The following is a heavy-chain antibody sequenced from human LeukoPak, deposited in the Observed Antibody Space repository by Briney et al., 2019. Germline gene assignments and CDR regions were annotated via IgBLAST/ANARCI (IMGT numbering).Heavy chain of an antibody. CDR2: IYYSGST. D-gene: IGHD3-22*01. V-gene: IGHV4-39*07. Sequence: SETLSLTCTVSGGSLSSSSYYWGWIRQPPGKGLEWIGSIYYSGSTYYNPSLKSRVTISVDTSKDQFSLKLSSVTAADTAVYYCARGSYATSGYYRLDAFDVWGQGTKVTVSS. J-gene: IGHJ3*01. CDR1: GGSLSSSSYY. CDR3: ARGSYATSGYYRLDAFDV.